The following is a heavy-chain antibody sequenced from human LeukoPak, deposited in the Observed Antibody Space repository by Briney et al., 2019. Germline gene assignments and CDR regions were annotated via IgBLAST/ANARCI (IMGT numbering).Heavy chain of an antibody. CDR2: ITSDGSYT. D-gene: IGHD3-10*01. Sequence: GGSLRLSCAASGFSFSTYWMHWARQAPGKGLVWVSRITSDGSYTNYADSVRGRFTISRDNAKKTLYLQMSSLRVEDTAIYYCTRPSAGGGLAADYWGQGTLVTVSS. CDR1: GFSFSTYW. J-gene: IGHJ4*02. CDR3: TRPSAGGGLAADY. V-gene: IGHV3-74*01.